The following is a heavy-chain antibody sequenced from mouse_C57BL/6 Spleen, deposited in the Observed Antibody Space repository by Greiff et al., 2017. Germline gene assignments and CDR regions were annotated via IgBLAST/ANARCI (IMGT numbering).Heavy chain of an antibody. J-gene: IGHJ3*01. CDR2: IRNKANGYPT. CDR3: ARNDYERVWFAY. D-gene: IGHD2-4*01. CDR1: GFTFTDYY. Sequence: EVQGVESGGGLVQPGGSLSLSCAASGFTFTDYYMSWVRQPPGKALEWLGFIRNKANGYPTEYSASVKGRFTISRDNSQSILYLQMNALRAEDSATYYGARNDYERVWFAYWGQGTLVTVSA. V-gene: IGHV7-3*01.